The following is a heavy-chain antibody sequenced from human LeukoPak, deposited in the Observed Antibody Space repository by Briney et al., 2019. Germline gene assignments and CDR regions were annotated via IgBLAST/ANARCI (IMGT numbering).Heavy chain of an antibody. V-gene: IGHV4-4*02. J-gene: IGHJ3*02. CDR2: IYHSGST. CDR3: ARDRLVRGSDAFDI. D-gene: IGHD3-10*01. Sequence: PSETLSLTCAVSGGSISSSNWWSWVRQPPGKGLEWIGEIYHSGSTNYNPSLKSRVTISVDKSKNQFSLKLSSVTAADTAVYYCARDRLVRGSDAFDIWGQGTMVTVSS. CDR1: GGSISSSNW.